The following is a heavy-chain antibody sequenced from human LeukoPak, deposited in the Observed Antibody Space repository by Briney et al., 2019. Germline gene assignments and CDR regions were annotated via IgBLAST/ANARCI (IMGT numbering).Heavy chain of an antibody. J-gene: IGHJ4*02. Sequence: SETLSLTCAVCGGSFSGYYWSWIRQPPGKGLEWIGDINHSGSANYNPSLKSRVTMSVDTSKKHFSLKLTSVTAADTAVYYCARRYPSVRGVNLRPQEVRKYYFDYWGQGNLVTVSS. CDR2: INHSGSA. V-gene: IGHV4-34*01. D-gene: IGHD3-10*01. CDR3: ARRYPSVRGVNLRPQEVRKYYFDY. CDR1: GGSFSGYY.